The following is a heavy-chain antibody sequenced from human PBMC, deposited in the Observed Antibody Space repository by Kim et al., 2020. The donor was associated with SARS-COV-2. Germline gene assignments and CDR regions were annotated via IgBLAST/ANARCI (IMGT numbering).Heavy chain of an antibody. V-gene: IGHV3-33*06. CDR3: AKGSSTSPYYYYDGMDV. J-gene: IGHJ6*02. Sequence: GRLTISRENSKNTLYLQMNSLRAEDTAVYYCAKGSSTSPYYYYDGMDVWGQGTTVTVSS. D-gene: IGHD2-2*01.